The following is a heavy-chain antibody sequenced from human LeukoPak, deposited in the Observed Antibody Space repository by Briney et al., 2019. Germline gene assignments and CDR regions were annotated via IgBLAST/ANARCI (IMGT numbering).Heavy chain of an antibody. CDR3: AKDRGYSYGYETDYYYYVMDV. D-gene: IGHD5-18*01. V-gene: IGHV3-23*01. CDR2: ISGSGGST. CDR1: GFTFSSYA. J-gene: IGHJ6*02. Sequence: GGSLRLSCAASGFTFSSYAMSWVRQAPGKGLEWDSAISGSGGSTYYADSVKGRFTISRDNSKNTLYLQMNSLRAEDTAVYYCAKDRGYSYGYETDYYYYVMDVWGQGTPVTVSS.